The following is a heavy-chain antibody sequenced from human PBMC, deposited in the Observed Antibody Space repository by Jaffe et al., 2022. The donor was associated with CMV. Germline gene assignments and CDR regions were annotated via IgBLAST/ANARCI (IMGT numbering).Heavy chain of an antibody. Sequence: QVQLQQWGAGLLKPSETLSLTCAVYGGSFSGYYWSWIRQPPGKGLEWIGEINHSGSTNYNPSLKSRVTISVDTSKNQFSLKLSSVTAADTAVYYCARPGYCSGGSCYSRRPFDYWGQGTLVTVSS. CDR3: ARPGYCSGGSCYSRRPFDY. D-gene: IGHD2-15*01. V-gene: IGHV4-34*01. CDR2: INHSGST. CDR1: GGSFSGYY. J-gene: IGHJ4*02.